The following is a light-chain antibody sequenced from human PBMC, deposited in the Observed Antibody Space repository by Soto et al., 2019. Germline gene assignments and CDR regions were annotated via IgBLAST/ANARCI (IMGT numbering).Light chain of an antibody. Sequence: EIVLTQSPATLSLSPGERATRSCRASQSVSSFLAWYQQKPGQAPRLIMDDASNRATGIPARFSGSGSGTDFTLTISSLEPEDFAVYYCQQGSDWPLTFGGGIKVDIK. J-gene: IGKJ4*01. CDR3: QQGSDWPLT. V-gene: IGKV3-11*01. CDR1: QSVSSF. CDR2: DAS.